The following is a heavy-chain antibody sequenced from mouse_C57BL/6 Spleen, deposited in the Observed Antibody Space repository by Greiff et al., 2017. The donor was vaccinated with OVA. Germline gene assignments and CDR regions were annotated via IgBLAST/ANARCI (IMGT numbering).Heavy chain of an antibody. Sequence: VQLQQSGAELVRPGTSVKLSCKASGYTFTSYWMHWVKQRPGQGLEWIGVIDPSDSYTNYNQKFKGKATLTVDTSSSTAYMQLSSLTSEDSAVYYCARGGNYGYAMDYWGQGTSVTVSS. V-gene: IGHV1-59*01. J-gene: IGHJ4*01. CDR2: IDPSDSYT. CDR1: GYTFTSYW. D-gene: IGHD2-1*01. CDR3: ARGGNYGYAMDY.